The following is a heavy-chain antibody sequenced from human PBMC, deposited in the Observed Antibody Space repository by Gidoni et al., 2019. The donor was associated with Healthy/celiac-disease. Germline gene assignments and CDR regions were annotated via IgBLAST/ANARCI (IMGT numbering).Heavy chain of an antibody. V-gene: IGHV4-38-2*01. Sequence: QVQLQESGPGLVQPSETLALTRAVSGSSISSGYYWGWIRQPPGKGLEWIESIYHSGSTYYNPSLKGRVTISVDTSKNQFSLKLSTVTAADTAVYYCAGGGWYGGNSGYWGQGTLVTVSS. CDR1: GSSISSGYY. CDR3: AGGGWYGGNSGY. D-gene: IGHD6-19*01. J-gene: IGHJ4*02. CDR2: IYHSGST.